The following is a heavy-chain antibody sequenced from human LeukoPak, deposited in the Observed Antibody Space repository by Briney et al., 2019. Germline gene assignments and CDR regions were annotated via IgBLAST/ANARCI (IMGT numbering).Heavy chain of an antibody. CDR3: AKFSGPYYYYYYYMDV. Sequence: GGSLRLSCAASGLTVSNYEMSWVRQAPGKGLEWVSYISSSGSTIFYSDSVKGRFTISRDNSKNTLYLQMNSLRAEDTAVYYCAKFSGPYYYYYYYMDVWGKGTTVTASS. D-gene: IGHD5-12*01. CDR1: GLTVSNYE. V-gene: IGHV3-48*03. CDR2: ISSSGSTI. J-gene: IGHJ6*03.